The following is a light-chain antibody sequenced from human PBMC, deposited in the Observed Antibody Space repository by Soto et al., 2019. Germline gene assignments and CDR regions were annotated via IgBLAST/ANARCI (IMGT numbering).Light chain of an antibody. CDR3: MQGTLWPPLT. J-gene: IGKJ4*01. V-gene: IGKV2-30*01. CDR2: KVS. CDR1: QSLVYSDGSTY. Sequence: DVVMTQSPLSLPVTLGQPASTSRRSSQSLVYSDGSTYLNWFQQGPGQSPRRLVYKVSNRDSGVPDRFSGSGSGTDCTLKISRVEAEDVGVYHCMQGTLWPPLTFGGGTKVEIK.